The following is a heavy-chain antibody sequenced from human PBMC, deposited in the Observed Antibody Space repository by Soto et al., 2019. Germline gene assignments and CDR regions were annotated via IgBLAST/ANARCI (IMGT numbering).Heavy chain of an antibody. Sequence: ASVKVCSKSSGYTFTSYGISCVRQAPRQGLEWMGWISAYNGNTDYAQKLQGRVTMTTDTSTSTAYMELRSLRSDDTAVYYCAREATTAHFDYWGQGTLVTVSS. V-gene: IGHV1-18*01. CDR1: GYTFTSYG. CDR3: AREATTAHFDY. CDR2: ISAYNGNT. J-gene: IGHJ4*02.